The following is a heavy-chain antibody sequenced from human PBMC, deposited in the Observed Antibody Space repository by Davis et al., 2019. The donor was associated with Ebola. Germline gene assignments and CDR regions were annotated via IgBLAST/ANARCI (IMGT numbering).Heavy chain of an antibody. D-gene: IGHD2-15*01. CDR1: GFTVSSNY. Sequence: GGSLRLSCAASGFTVSSNYMSWVRQAPGKGLEWVSVIYSGGSTYYADSVKGRFTISRDNSKNTLYLQMNSLRAEDTAVYYCAKNKIVVVVAATPMVFDPWGQGTLVTVSS. J-gene: IGHJ5*02. V-gene: IGHV3-66*01. CDR2: IYSGGST. CDR3: AKNKIVVVVAATPMVFDP.